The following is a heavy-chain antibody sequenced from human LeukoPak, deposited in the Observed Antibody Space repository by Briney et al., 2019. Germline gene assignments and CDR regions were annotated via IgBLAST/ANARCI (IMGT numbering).Heavy chain of an antibody. CDR3: ARDKGSSSLFDP. CDR1: GGTFSSYA. Sequence: ASVKVSCKASGGTFSSYAISWVRQAPGQGLEWMGRIIPILGIANYAQKFQGRVTITADKSTSTAYMELSSLRSEDTAVYYCARDKGSSSLFDPWGQGTLVTVPS. J-gene: IGHJ5*02. CDR2: IIPILGIA. D-gene: IGHD6-13*01. V-gene: IGHV1-69*04.